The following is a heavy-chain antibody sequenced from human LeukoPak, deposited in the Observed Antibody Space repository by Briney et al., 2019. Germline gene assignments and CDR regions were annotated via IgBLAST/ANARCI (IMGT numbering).Heavy chain of an antibody. CDR2: IKDKAYGGTT. CDR3: ATDPPSY. CDR1: GFTFNGAW. V-gene: IGHV3-15*01. J-gene: IGHJ4*02. Sequence: PGGSLRLSCAASGFTFNGAWMSWVRQAPGKGLEWIGRIKDKAYGGTTGYAAPVKGRFTISRDDSINTLYLQMSSLTTEDTAVYYCATDPPSYWGQGTLVTVSS.